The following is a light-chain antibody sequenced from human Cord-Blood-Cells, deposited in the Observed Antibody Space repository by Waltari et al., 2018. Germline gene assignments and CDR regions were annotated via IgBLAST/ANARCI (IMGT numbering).Light chain of an antibody. CDR1: SSDDGGYNY. J-gene: IGLJ2*01. Sequence: QSALTQPASVSGSPGPSITISCTGTSSDDGGYNYVSWYQQHPGKAPKLMIYYVSNRPSGVSNRFSGSKSGNTASLTISGLQAEDEADYYCSSCTGSSTVVFGGGTKLTVL. CDR3: SSCTGSSTVV. CDR2: YVS. V-gene: IGLV2-14*01.